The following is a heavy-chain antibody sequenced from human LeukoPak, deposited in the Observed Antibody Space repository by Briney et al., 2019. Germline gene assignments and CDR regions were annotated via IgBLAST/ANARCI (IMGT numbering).Heavy chain of an antibody. Sequence: ASVKVSCKASDYTFITYGLSWVRQAPGPGLEWMGWINTYNGNTNYAQKLQGRVTMPTDTSTNTAYMELRSLRSADTAVYYCARDRSEHYDRSAYSWNDAFDLWGQGTMVTVSS. V-gene: IGHV1-18*01. D-gene: IGHD3-22*01. J-gene: IGHJ3*01. CDR3: ARDRSEHYDRSAYSWNDAFDL. CDR1: DYTFITYG. CDR2: INTYNGNT.